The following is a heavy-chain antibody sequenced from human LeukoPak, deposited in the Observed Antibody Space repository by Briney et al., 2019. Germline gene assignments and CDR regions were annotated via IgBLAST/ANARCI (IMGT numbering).Heavy chain of an antibody. CDR2: ISGSGGST. CDR1: GFTFKNYA. CDR3: ATGGLWFGELSLDY. Sequence: GGSLRLSCGASGFTFKNYAMSWVRQAPGRGLEWVSAISGSGGSTYYADSVKGRFTISRDNSKNTLYLQMNSLRAEDTAVHYCATGGLWFGELSLDYWGQGTLVTVSS. V-gene: IGHV3-23*01. J-gene: IGHJ4*02. D-gene: IGHD3-10*01.